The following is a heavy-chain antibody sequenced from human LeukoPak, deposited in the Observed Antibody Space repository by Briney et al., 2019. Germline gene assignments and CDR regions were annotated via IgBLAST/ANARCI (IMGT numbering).Heavy chain of an antibody. V-gene: IGHV1-2*02. D-gene: IGHD3-16*01. CDR1: GYTFSGYY. CDR2: INPNSGGT. Sequence: ASVKVSCKASGYTFSGYYMHWVRQAPGQGREWMGRINPNSGGTNYAQKFQGRATMTRDTSISTAYMELSRLRSDDTAVYYCARVVRGILYFDYWGQGTLVTVSS. J-gene: IGHJ4*02. CDR3: ARVVRGILYFDY.